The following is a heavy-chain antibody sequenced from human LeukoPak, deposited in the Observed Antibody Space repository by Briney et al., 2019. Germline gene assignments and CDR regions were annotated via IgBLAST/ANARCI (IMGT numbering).Heavy chain of an antibody. V-gene: IGHV4-31*03. CDR2: IYYSGST. D-gene: IGHD5-18*01. J-gene: IGHJ4*02. CDR3: ARNRGYSYGYYFDY. CDR1: GGSISSGGYY. Sequence: PSETLSLTCTVSGGSISSGGYYWSWIRQHPGKGLEWIGYIYYSGSTYYNPSLKSRVTIPVGTSKNQFSLKLSSVTAADTAVYYCARNRGYSYGYYFDYWGQGTLITVSS.